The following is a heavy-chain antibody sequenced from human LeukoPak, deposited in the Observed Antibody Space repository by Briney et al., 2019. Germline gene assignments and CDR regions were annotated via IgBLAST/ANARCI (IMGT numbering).Heavy chain of an antibody. Sequence: GGSLRLSCAASGFTFSSYGMYWVRQAPGKGLEWVAFIWYDGSNKYYADSVKGRFTISRDNSKNTLYLQMNSLRAEDTAVYYCAKDSDRLPYYVSSGYYLDYWGQGTLVTVSS. CDR1: GFTFSSYG. V-gene: IGHV3-30*02. J-gene: IGHJ4*02. CDR3: AKDSDRLPYYVSSGYYLDY. D-gene: IGHD3-22*01. CDR2: IWYDGSNK.